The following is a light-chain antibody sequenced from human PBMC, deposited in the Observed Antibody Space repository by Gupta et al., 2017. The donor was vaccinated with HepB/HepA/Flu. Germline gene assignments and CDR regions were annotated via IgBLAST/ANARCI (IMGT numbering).Light chain of an antibody. CDR2: KDI. V-gene: IGLV3-1*01. CDR3: QAWDGSAAV. Sequence: SYDLSQPPSVSVSPGQTVSISCSGGKLEDKYVSWYQQRPGQSPVLVIFKDIKRPSEIPERFSGSNSGNTATLTISGAQALDEADYFCQAWDGSAAVFGAGTKVTVL. CDR1: KLEDKY. J-gene: IGLJ1*01.